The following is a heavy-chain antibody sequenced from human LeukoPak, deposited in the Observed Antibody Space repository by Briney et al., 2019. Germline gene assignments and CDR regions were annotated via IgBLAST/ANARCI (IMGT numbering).Heavy chain of an antibody. CDR2: INHSGST. J-gene: IGHJ6*02. D-gene: IGHD3-3*01. CDR1: GGSFSGYY. Sequence: SETLSLTCAVYGGSFSGYYWSWIRQPPGKGLEWIGEINHSGSTNYNPSLKSRVAISVDTSKNQFSLKLSSVTAADTAVYYCARGAGITIFGVVTLGATSLPRLYGMDVWGQGTTVTVSS. CDR3: ARGAGITIFGVVTLGATSLPRLYGMDV. V-gene: IGHV4-34*01.